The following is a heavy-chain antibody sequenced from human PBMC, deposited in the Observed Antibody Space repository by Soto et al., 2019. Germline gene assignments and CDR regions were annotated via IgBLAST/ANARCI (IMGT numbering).Heavy chain of an antibody. J-gene: IGHJ4*02. CDR2: ISAYNGNT. Sequence: ASVKVSCKASGYTFTSFGFSWVRQAPGQGLEWMGWISAYNGNTNYAQKLQGRVSLTTDTSTNTAYMELRSLRSDDTAVYYCAVGYSSSWFQFDFWGQGALVTVSS. CDR3: AVGYSSSWFQFDF. D-gene: IGHD6-13*01. V-gene: IGHV1-18*01. CDR1: GYTFTSFG.